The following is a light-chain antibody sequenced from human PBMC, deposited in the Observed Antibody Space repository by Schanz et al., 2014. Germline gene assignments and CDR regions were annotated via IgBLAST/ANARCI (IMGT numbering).Light chain of an antibody. J-gene: IGKJ4*01. CDR1: PSVLYSANNKNY. Sequence: DIVMTQSPDSLAASLGERATINCKSSPSVLYSANNKNYLAWFQQKPGQPPKLLIYWASTRDSGVPDRFSGSGSGTDFTLTINSLQAEDVAVYYCQQYYSIPLTFGGGTKVEIK. V-gene: IGKV4-1*01. CDR2: WAS. CDR3: QQYYSIPLT.